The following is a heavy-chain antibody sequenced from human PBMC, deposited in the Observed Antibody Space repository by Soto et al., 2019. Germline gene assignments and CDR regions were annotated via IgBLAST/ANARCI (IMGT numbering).Heavy chain of an antibody. D-gene: IGHD3-22*01. Sequence: GASVKVSCKASGYTFTGYYMHWVRQAPGQGLEWMGWINPNSGGTNYAQKFQGRVTMTRDTSISTAYMELSRLRSDDTAVYYCAREPPYYYDSSGYNAEYFQHWGQGTLVTV. V-gene: IGHV1-2*02. CDR1: GYTFTGYY. J-gene: IGHJ1*01. CDR2: INPNSGGT. CDR3: AREPPYYYDSSGYNAEYFQH.